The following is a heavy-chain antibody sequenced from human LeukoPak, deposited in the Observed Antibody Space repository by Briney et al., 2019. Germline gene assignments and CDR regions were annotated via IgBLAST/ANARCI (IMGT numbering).Heavy chain of an antibody. Sequence: GGSLRLSCAVSGFNFSNYWMSWVRQAPGKGLEWVANIKHDGGEKYSVASVKGRFTISRDNAKNSVYLQMNTLRAEDTAVYYCARDLRGNIVVIVAADLSLDYWGQGTLVTVAS. V-gene: IGHV3-7*01. D-gene: IGHD2-15*01. J-gene: IGHJ4*02. CDR2: IKHDGGEK. CDR1: GFNFSNYW. CDR3: ARDLRGNIVVIVAADLSLDY.